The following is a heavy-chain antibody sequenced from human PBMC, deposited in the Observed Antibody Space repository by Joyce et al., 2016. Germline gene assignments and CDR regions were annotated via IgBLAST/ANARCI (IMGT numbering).Heavy chain of an antibody. CDR1: GFTFSSYS. D-gene: IGHD6-19*01. Sequence: EVQLVESGGGLVQPGGSVRLSCAASGFTFSSYSLGWVRQDPGKGLEWISYMSGDRSTTHYSDAVKGRFTISRDNDKNSLYLQMSGLTAEDTAMYYCARGGLSSGWFPQFFQNWGQGTLVAVSS. CDR3: ARGGLSSGWFPQFFQN. V-gene: IGHV3-48*01. J-gene: IGHJ1*01. CDR2: MSGDRSTT.